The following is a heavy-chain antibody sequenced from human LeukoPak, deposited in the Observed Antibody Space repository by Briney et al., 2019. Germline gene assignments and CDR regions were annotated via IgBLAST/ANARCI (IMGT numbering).Heavy chain of an antibody. J-gene: IGHJ5*02. CDR2: IYYDGDT. CDR1: GGSISSTSYY. D-gene: IGHD1-7*01. V-gene: IGHV4-39*01. Sequence: PSETLSPTCTVSGGSISSTSYYWGWIRQPPGQGLEWIGTIYYDGDTYHNASLKSRVTISVDTSKNQFLLKVISVTAADTAVYYCATWNYIRQGWFDPWGQGTLVTVSS. CDR3: ATWNYIRQGWFDP.